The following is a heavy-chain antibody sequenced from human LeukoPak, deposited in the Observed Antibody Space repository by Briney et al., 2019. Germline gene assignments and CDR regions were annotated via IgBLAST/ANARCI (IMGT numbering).Heavy chain of an antibody. J-gene: IGHJ3*02. V-gene: IGHV3-21*01. CDR1: GFTFNIYE. CDR3: ARDSGSYYRLAFDI. D-gene: IGHD1-26*01. Sequence: GGSLRLSCAASGFTFNIYEFNWVRQAPGKGLEWVSSISSSSSYIYYADPVKGRFTISRDNAKNSLYLQMNSLRAEDTAVYYCARDSGSYYRLAFDIWGQGTMVTVSS. CDR2: ISSSSSYI.